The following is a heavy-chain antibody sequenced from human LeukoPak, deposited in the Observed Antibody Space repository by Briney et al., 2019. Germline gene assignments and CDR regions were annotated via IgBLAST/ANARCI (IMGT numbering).Heavy chain of an antibody. CDR1: GGSINSGDNY. V-gene: IGHV4-30-4*01. CDR3: ARIEGNSGYGWSHFDY. Sequence: SETLSLTCTVSGGSINSGDNYWSWTRQPPGKGLEWIGFIYYRGTTYYNPSLKSRVSISIDTSRNQFSLKLNSVAAADTAVYYCARIEGNSGYGWSHFDYWGQGRLVTVPS. J-gene: IGHJ4*02. D-gene: IGHD3-10*01. CDR2: IYYRGTT.